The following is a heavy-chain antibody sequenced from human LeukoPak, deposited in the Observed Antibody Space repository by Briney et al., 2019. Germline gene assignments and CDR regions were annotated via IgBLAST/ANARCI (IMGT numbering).Heavy chain of an antibody. CDR3: ARGRNGPPKYSSGWFSYYFDY. V-gene: IGHV4-34*01. CDR1: GGSFSGYN. Sequence: TPSETLSLTCAVYGGSFSGYNWTWIRQPPGKGLEWIGEIGHNGSTNYNPSLKGRVTISQDTSKNQISLRLTPVTAADTAVYYCARGRNGPPKYSSGWFSYYFDYWGQGTLVTVSS. J-gene: IGHJ4*02. D-gene: IGHD6-19*01. CDR2: IGHNGST.